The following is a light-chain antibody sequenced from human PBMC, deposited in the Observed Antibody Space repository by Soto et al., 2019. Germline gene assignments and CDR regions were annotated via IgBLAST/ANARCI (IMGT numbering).Light chain of an antibody. J-gene: IGKJ1*01. V-gene: IGKV3-15*01. Sequence: EVLVTQSPGTLSVSPGERATLSCRVSQSVGSNLAWYQQKPGQAPRLLIYAASTRATGIPARFSGGGSGTEFTLTISSLQSEDFAVYYCQQYSFWPPWTFGQGT. CDR3: QQYSFWPPWT. CDR2: AAS. CDR1: QSVGSN.